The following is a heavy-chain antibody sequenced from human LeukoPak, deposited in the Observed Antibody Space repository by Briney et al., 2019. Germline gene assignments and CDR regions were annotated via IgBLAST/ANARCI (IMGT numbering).Heavy chain of an antibody. Sequence: ASVKVSCKASGYTFPSYGINWVRQAPGQGLEWMGWISTYNGNTKFAQKVQGRVTMTTDTSTRTVYMELRTLRSDDTAVYYCARNRRWGSGNRTYYYYGMDVWGQGTTVTVSS. D-gene: IGHD3-10*01. CDR3: ARNRRWGSGNRTYYYYGMDV. V-gene: IGHV1-18*01. J-gene: IGHJ6*02. CDR1: GYTFPSYG. CDR2: ISTYNGNT.